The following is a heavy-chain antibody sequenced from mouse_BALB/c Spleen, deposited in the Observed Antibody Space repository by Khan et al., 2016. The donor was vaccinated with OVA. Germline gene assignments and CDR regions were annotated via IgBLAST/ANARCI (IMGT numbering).Heavy chain of an antibody. CDR1: GFTFSTYG. CDR3: TRLAYYYDSEGFAY. J-gene: IGHJ3*01. CDR2: VSTGGSYT. Sequence: EVQLQESGGDLVKPGGSLKLSCAASGFTFSTYGMSWVRQAPDKRLEWVATVSTGGSYTYYPDSVKGRFTIPRANAKNTLYLKMGGVRSEDTAMFYCTRLAYYYDSEGFAYWGQGTLVTVSA. D-gene: IGHD1-1*01. V-gene: IGHV5-6*01.